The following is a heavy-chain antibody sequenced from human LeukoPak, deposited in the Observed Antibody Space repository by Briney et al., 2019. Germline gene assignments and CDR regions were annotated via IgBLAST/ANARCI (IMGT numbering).Heavy chain of an antibody. CDR2: ISYDGSNK. V-gene: IGHV3-30-3*01. CDR3: ARPPLAGSGYDLYFFDY. CDR1: GFTFSSYA. J-gene: IGHJ4*02. Sequence: GGSLRLSCAASGFTFSSYAMHWVRQAPGKGLEWVAVISYDGSNKYYADSVKGRFTISRDNSKNTLYLQMNSLRAEDTAVYYCARPPLAGSGYDLYFFDYWGQGTLVTVSS. D-gene: IGHD5-12*01.